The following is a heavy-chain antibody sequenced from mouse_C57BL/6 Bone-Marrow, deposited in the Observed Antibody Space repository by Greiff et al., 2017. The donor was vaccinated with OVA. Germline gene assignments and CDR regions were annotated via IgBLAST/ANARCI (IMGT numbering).Heavy chain of an antibody. D-gene: IGHD1-1*01. Sequence: VQLQQPGAELVKPGASVKMSCKASGYTFTSYWITWVKQRPGQGLEWIGDIYPGSGSTNYNEKFKSKATLTVDTSSSTAYMQPSSLTTEDSAVYYCASEYYYGSSPFAYWGQGTLVTVSA. J-gene: IGHJ3*01. CDR1: GYTFTSYW. V-gene: IGHV1-55*01. CDR2: IYPGSGST. CDR3: ASEYYYGSSPFAY.